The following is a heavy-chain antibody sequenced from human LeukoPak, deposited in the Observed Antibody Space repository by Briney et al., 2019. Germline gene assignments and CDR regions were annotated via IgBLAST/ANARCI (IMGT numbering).Heavy chain of an antibody. Sequence: ASAKVSCKASGYTFSTCDINWVRQATGQGLEWMGWMNPNSGNTGFAHKFQGRVTLTRDTSISTAYMELSSLRSEDTAVYYCARVLGSISHWGQGTLVTVSS. CDR2: MNPNSGNT. V-gene: IGHV1-8*01. CDR3: ARVLGSISH. J-gene: IGHJ4*02. D-gene: IGHD1-1*01. CDR1: GYTFSTCD.